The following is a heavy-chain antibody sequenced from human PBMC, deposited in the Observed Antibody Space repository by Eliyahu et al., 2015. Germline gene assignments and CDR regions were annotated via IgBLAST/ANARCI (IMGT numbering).Heavy chain of an antibody. CDR3: ARGEELQHYYYYGMDV. J-gene: IGHJ6*02. V-gene: IGHV3-33*01. Sequence: QVQLVESGGGVVQPGRSLRLSXAASGFXFSXYGMHWVRQAPGKGLAWVAVIWYDGSNKYYADSVKGRFTISRDNSKNTLYLQMNSLRAEDTAVYYCARGEELQHYYYYGMDVWGQGTTVTVSS. D-gene: IGHD1-26*01. CDR2: IWYDGSNK. CDR1: GFXFSXYG.